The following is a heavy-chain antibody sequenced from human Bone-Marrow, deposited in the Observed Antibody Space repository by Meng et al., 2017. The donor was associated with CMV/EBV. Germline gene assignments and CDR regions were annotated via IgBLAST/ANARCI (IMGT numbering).Heavy chain of an antibody. CDR2: ISPKNDNT. D-gene: IGHD2-8*02. V-gene: IGHV1-18*01. Sequence: ASVKVSCKASGYTFPSHGINWVRQAPGQGPEWMGWISPKNDNTNYAQNFQDRVTMTTDTSTSTVFMELRSLRSDDTAVYYCARGVSTIILVPEYGLDVWGPGNTV. J-gene: IGHJ6*01. CDR1: GYTFPSHG. CDR3: ARGVSTIILVPEYGLDV.